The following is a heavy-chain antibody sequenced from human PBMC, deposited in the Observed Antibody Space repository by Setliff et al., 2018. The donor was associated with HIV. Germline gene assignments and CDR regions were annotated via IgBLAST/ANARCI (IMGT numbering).Heavy chain of an antibody. D-gene: IGHD1-26*01. CDR3: ASHPAWESGI. Sequence: ASVKVSCKASGYTFSDYYMHWVRQAPGQGLEWMGWINPNSGGTNYAQKFQGRVNMTRDTSISTTYMELSSLRSDDTAVYYCASHPAWESGIWGQGTMVTVSS. V-gene: IGHV1-2*02. CDR1: GYTFSDYY. CDR2: INPNSGGT. J-gene: IGHJ3*02.